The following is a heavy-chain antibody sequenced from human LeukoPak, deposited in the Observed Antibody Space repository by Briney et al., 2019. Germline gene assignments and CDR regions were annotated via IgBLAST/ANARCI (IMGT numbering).Heavy chain of an antibody. CDR3: ARGRGELPNRAFDY. CDR1: GYTFTGYY. CDR2: ISAYNGNT. Sequence: GASVKVSCKASGYTFTGYYMHWVRQAPGQGLEWMGWISAYNGNTNYAQKLQGRVTMTTDTSTSTAYMELRSLRSDDTAVYYCARGRGELPNRAFDYWGQGTLVTVSS. V-gene: IGHV1-18*04. D-gene: IGHD1-26*01. J-gene: IGHJ4*02.